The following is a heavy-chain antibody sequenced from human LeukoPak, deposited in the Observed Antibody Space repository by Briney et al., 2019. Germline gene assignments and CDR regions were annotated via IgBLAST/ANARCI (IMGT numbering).Heavy chain of an antibody. D-gene: IGHD4-11*01. V-gene: IGHV5-51*01. CDR2: IYPGDSDT. CDR1: GYSFTSYW. Sequence: GESLKISCKGSGYSFTSYWIGWGRQMPGKVLEWMAIIYPGDSDTKYSPSFQGQVTISADKSISTAYLQWSSLKASDTAMYYCARHFPTGVMTTVLPSDYWGQGTLVTVSS. CDR3: ARHFPTGVMTTVLPSDY. J-gene: IGHJ4*02.